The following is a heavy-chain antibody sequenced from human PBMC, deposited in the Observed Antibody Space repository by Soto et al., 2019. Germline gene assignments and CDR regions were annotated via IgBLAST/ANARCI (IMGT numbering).Heavy chain of an antibody. CDR3: ARVWITGTTFRGFDY. CDR1: GFTFSSYG. CDR2: IWFDGSNK. D-gene: IGHD1-20*01. Sequence: QVQLVESGGGVVQPGRSLRLSCAASGFTFSSYGMHWVRQAPGKGLEWVALIWFDGSNKYYADSVKGRFTISRDNSRNKLYLQMNSLSAEDTAIYYCARVWITGTTFRGFDYWGQGTLVTVSS. V-gene: IGHV3-33*01. J-gene: IGHJ4*02.